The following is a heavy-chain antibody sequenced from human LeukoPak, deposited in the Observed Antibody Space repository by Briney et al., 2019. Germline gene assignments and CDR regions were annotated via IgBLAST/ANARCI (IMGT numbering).Heavy chain of an antibody. CDR1: GFTVSSNY. D-gene: IGHD3-22*01. CDR2: IYSGGST. CDR3: ARENKRYYYDSSGSTDAFDI. V-gene: IGHV3-53*01. Sequence: GGSLRLSCAASGFTVSSNYMSWVRQAPGKGLEWVSVIYSGGSTYYADSVKGRFTISRDNSKNTLYLQVNSLRAEDTAVYYCARENKRYYYDSSGSTDAFDIWGQGTMVTVSS. J-gene: IGHJ3*02.